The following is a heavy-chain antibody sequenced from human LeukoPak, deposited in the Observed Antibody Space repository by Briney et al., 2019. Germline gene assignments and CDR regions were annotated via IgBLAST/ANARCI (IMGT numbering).Heavy chain of an antibody. CDR3: ARATNIPVAAGGNFDY. CDR1: GFTFSRHG. J-gene: IGHJ4*02. V-gene: IGHV3-30*02. D-gene: IGHD6-19*01. CDR2: IRYDGSNK. Sequence: GGSLRLSCAASGFTFSRHGMHWVRQAPGKGLEWVSFIRYDGSNKYYTDSVKGRFTISRDNSKNTLYLQMNSLRSEDTAVYYCARATNIPVAAGGNFDYWGQGTLVTVSS.